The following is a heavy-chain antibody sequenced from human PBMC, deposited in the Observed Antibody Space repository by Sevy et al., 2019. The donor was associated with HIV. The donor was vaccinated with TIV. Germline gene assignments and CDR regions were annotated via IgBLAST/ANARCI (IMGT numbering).Heavy chain of an antibody. CDR2: TYPGDSDT. J-gene: IGHJ3*02. CDR1: GYSFTSYW. V-gene: IGHV5-51*01. D-gene: IGHD3-9*01. CDR3: ARCGLLRYFDWLSPALDAFDI. Sequence: GESLKISCKGSGYSFTSYWIGWVRQMPGKGLEWMGMTYPGDSDTRYSPSFQGQVTISADKSISTAYLQWSSLKASDTAMYYCARCGLLRYFDWLSPALDAFDIWGQGTMVTVSS.